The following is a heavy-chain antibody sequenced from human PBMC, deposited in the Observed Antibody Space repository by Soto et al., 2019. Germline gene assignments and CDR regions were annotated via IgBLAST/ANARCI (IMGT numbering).Heavy chain of an antibody. V-gene: IGHV4-31*01. Sequence: QVQLQESGPGLVKPSQTLSLTYTVSGGSISSGGYYWSWIRQHPGKGLAWIGYIYYSGSTYYTPSLKSQVTISVDTAKNQCSPKLSSVTAANTAVYYCAREGLIKWLLDYWGQGTLVTFSS. CDR1: GGSISSGGYY. CDR3: AREGLIKWLLDY. CDR2: IYYSGST. J-gene: IGHJ4*02. D-gene: IGHD3-22*01.